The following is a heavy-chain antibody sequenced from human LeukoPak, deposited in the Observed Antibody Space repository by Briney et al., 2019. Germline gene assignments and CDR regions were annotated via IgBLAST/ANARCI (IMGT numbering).Heavy chain of an antibody. CDR3: ARGVGYDDTSGTYYGFFDF. D-gene: IGHD1-26*01. CDR2: LYHGGNT. CDR1: GYSINSAYS. Sequence: SETLSLTCNVLGYSINSAYSWGWIRQPPGKGLEWIGSLYHGGNTYYNPSLQSRVTISEDTSKNQFSLKLSSVTAADTAVYYCARGVGYDDTSGTYYGFFDFWGQGSLVIVSS. J-gene: IGHJ4*02. V-gene: IGHV4-38-2*02.